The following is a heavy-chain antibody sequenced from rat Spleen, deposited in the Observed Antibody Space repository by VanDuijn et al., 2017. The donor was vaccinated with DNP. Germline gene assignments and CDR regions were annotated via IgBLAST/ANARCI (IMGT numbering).Heavy chain of an antibody. J-gene: IGHJ2*01. V-gene: IGHV5-22*01. CDR2: IGSDGYAP. CDR1: GFTFSDYY. CDR3: ARWREGIGAFDY. D-gene: IGHD1-11*01. Sequence: EVQLVESGGGLVQPGRSLKLSCAASGFTFSDYYMAWVRQAPTKGLEWVAYIGSDGYAPYYGDSVKGRFTISRDNAKSTLYLQMNSLRSEDMATYYCARWREGIGAFDYWGQGVRVTFSS.